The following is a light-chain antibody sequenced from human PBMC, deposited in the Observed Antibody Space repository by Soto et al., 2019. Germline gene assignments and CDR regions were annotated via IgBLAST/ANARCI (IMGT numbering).Light chain of an antibody. V-gene: IGLV1-51*02. CDR1: SSNIGSND. CDR2: ENS. CDR3: GTWDSSLIAL. Sequence: QSALTQPPSVSAAPGQKVTISCSGTSSNIGSNDVSWYQQLPGKAPKLLIYENSQRPSGIPDRFSGSKSGTSATLGITGLQTGDEADYYCGTWDSSLIALFGTGTKLTVL. J-gene: IGLJ1*01.